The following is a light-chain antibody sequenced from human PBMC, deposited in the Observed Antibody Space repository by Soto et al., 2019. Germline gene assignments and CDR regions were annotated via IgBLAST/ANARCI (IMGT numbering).Light chain of an antibody. J-gene: IGKJ1*01. Sequence: NRMTQSPFPLSESVGDRVMLTCRASQRISSWLAWYQQKPGKAPKLLSYDASSLESGCPSRFRGSGSGTAFTPTIRTLQPGDFAPNNYQQYKSYPRTHGQGTTVDIK. CDR3: QQYKSYPRT. CDR1: QRISSW. CDR2: DAS. V-gene: IGKV1-5*01.